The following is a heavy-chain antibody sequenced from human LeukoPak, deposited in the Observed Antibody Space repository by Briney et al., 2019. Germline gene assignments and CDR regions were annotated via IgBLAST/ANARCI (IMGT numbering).Heavy chain of an antibody. V-gene: IGHV5-51*01. D-gene: IGHD6-19*01. CDR3: ARREGGWYLDY. CDR1: GYSFANYW. Sequence: GESLKISCKGSGYSFANYWIGWVRQIPGKGLEWMGIIYPGDSDTRYSPSFQGQVTISADKSISTAYLQWSSLKASDTAVYYCARREGGWYLDYWGQGTLVTVSS. J-gene: IGHJ4*02. CDR2: IYPGDSDT.